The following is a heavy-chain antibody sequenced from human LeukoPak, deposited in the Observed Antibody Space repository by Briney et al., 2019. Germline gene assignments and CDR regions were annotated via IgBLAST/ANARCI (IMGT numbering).Heavy chain of an antibody. J-gene: IGHJ6*03. CDR2: IYPGDSDT. CDR1: GYSFTSYW. Sequence: GESLKISCKGSGYSFTSYWIGWVRQMPGKGLEWMGIIYPGDSDTRYSPSIQGQVTISADKSISTAYLQWSSLKASDTAMYYCARHGSSSWYYMDVWGKGTTVTVSS. V-gene: IGHV5-51*01. D-gene: IGHD6-13*01. CDR3: ARHGSSSWYYMDV.